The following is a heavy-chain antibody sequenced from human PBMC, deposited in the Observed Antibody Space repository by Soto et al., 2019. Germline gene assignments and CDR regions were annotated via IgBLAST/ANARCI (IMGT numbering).Heavy chain of an antibody. CDR2: IYYSGST. J-gene: IGHJ4*02. CDR1: GGSISSGGYY. Sequence: QVQLQESGPGLVKPSQTLSLTCTVSGGSISSGGYYWSWIRQHPGKGLEWIGYIYYSGSTYYNPSLKSRVTISVDTSKNQFSLKLSSVAAADTAVYYCARGVTLVRGVIHTPYFDYWGQGALVTVSS. CDR3: ARGVTLVRGVIHTPYFDY. D-gene: IGHD3-10*01. V-gene: IGHV4-31*03.